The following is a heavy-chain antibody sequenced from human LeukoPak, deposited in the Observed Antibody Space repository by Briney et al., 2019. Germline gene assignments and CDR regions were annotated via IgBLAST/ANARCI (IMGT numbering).Heavy chain of an antibody. CDR1: GFTFSSYW. D-gene: IGHD3-9*01. J-gene: IGHJ4*02. CDR2: IKQDGSEK. V-gene: IGHV3-7*03. CDR3: ARGDDISPGRVLEY. Sequence: GGSLRLSCAASGFTFSSYWMSWVRQAPGKGLEWVANIKQDGSEKYYVDSVKGRFTISRDSSKNTLYLQVNSLRAEDTAVYYCARGDDISPGRVLEYWGRGTLVTVSS.